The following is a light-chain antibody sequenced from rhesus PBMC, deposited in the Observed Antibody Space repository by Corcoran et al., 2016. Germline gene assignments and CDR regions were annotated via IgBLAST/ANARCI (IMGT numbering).Light chain of an antibody. Sequence: DIQMTQSPSSLSASVGDRVTISCRASQAISNWLAWYQQKPGKAPTLLLYRASNLDAGVPSRFTGSGSGTDFTLTISSLQPEDIASYYCQQHDTFPYRFGQGTKLEIK. CDR3: QQHDTFPYR. V-gene: IGKV1-69*01. J-gene: IGKJ2*01. CDR2: RAS. CDR1: QAISNW.